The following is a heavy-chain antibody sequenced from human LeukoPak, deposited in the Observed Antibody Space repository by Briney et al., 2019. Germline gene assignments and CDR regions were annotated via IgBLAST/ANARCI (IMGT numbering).Heavy chain of an antibody. CDR2: IRYDGSNK. CDR3: AKDHGAQQLMGAEYFQH. V-gene: IGHV3-30*02. Sequence: GGSLRLSCAASGFTYSNYAMSWVRQAPGQGLEWVAFIRYDGSNKYYADSVKGRFTISRDNSKNTLYLQMNSLRAEDTAVYYCAKDHGAQQLMGAEYFQHWGQGTLVTVSS. CDR1: GFTYSNYA. D-gene: IGHD6-13*01. J-gene: IGHJ1*01.